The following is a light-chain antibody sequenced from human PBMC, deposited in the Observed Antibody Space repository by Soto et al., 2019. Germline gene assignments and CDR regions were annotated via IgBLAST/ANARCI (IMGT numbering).Light chain of an antibody. CDR3: QQANSFPRS. CDR2: AAS. J-gene: IGKJ5*01. Sequence: DLQMTQSPTSVSASVGDRVSITCRASQNVSRWLAWYQQKPGKAPKLLIYAASSLQSGVPSRFSDSGSGTDFTLTISSLQPEDFATYYCQQANSFPRSFGQGTRLEIK. CDR1: QNVSRW. V-gene: IGKV1-12*01.